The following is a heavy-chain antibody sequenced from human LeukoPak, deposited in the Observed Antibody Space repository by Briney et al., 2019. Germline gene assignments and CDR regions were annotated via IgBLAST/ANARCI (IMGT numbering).Heavy chain of an antibody. D-gene: IGHD6-19*01. V-gene: IGHV3-21*01. J-gene: IGHJ5*01. CDR3: ARYTSGWFDY. CDR2: ISSSSSYI. CDR1: GFNFDNYN. Sequence: PGGSLRLSCAASGFNFDNYNMTWVRQAQGKGLEWVSSISSSSSYIYDADSVKGRFTISRDNAKNSLYLQMNSLRAEDTAVYYCARYTSGWFDYWGQGTLVTVSS.